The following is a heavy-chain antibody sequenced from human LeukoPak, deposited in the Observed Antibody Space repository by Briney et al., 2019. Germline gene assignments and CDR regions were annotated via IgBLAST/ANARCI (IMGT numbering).Heavy chain of an antibody. CDR1: GFTFSSYV. V-gene: IGHV3-64*01. J-gene: IGHJ4*02. CDR2: ISSNGGST. CDR3: ARGGQSKYDSSGYLNYFDY. Sequence: GGSLRLSCAASGFTFSSYVMYWVRQAPGKGLDYVSSISSNGGSTYYANSVKGRFTISRDNSKNTLYLQMGSLRAEDMAVYYCARGGQSKYDSSGYLNYFDYWGQGTLVTVSS. D-gene: IGHD3-22*01.